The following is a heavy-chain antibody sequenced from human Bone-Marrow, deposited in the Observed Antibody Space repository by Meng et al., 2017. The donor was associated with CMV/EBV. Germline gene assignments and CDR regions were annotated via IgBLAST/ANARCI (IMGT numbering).Heavy chain of an antibody. V-gene: IGHV1-18*01. CDR1: GYTFTSYG. CDR3: ARWEGLRLPMDV. J-gene: IGHJ6*02. Sequence: ASVKVSCKASGYTFTSYGISWVRQAPGQGLEWMGWISAYNGNTNYAQKLQGRVTITTDESTSTAYMELSSLRSEDTAVYYCARWEGLRLPMDVWGQGTTVTVSS. CDR2: ISAYNGNT. D-gene: IGHD5-12*01.